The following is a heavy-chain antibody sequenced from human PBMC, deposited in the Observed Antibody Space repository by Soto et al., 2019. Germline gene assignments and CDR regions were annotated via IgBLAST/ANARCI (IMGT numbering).Heavy chain of an antibody. CDR2: ISGSGGST. CDR1: GFTFSNYA. D-gene: IGHD2-2*01. CDR3: AKVWRDIVVVPADYFDY. V-gene: IGHV3-23*01. Sequence: GGSLRLSCAASGFTFSNYAMSWVRQAPGKGLEWVSTISGSGGSTYYADSVKGRFTISRDSSKNTLYLQMNSLRAEDTAVYYCAKVWRDIVVVPADYFDYWGQGTLVTVSS. J-gene: IGHJ4*02.